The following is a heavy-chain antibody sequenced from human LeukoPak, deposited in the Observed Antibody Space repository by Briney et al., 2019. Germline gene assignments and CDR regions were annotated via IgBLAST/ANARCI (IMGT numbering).Heavy chain of an antibody. J-gene: IGHJ5*02. D-gene: IGHD6-13*01. CDR1: GGSISSGY. V-gene: IGHV4-59*01. CDR3: AGGAGASWFDP. CDR2: IYNSGRS. Sequence: SETLSLTCSVSGGSISSGYWSWIRQPPGKGLEWIAYIYNSGRSNYNPSLKSRVTISLDTSKNQFSLKLSSVTAADTAVYYCAGGAGASWFDPWGQGTLVTVSS.